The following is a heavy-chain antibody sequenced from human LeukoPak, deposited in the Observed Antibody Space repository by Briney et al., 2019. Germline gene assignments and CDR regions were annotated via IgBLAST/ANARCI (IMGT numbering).Heavy chain of an antibody. CDR2: ISGSGGST. V-gene: IGHV3-23*01. Sequence: GGSLRLSCVASGFAVGSNYMSWVRQAPGKGLEWVSAISGSGGSTYYADSVKGRFTISRDNSKNTLYLQMNSLRAEDTAVYYCARLYYDYVWGSLYYFDYWGQGTLVTVSS. D-gene: IGHD3-16*01. CDR1: GFAVGSNY. J-gene: IGHJ4*02. CDR3: ARLYYDYVWGSLYYFDY.